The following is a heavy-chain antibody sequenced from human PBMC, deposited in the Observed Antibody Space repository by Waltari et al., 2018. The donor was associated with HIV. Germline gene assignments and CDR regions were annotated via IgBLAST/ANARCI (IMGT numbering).Heavy chain of an antibody. Sequence: QENLVESGGGVVQPGGSLRRSCAGPGFNFSINGMHWVRQSPGKGLEWVATISYNGKRTDYVDSVKGRFTISRDNSKHTVFLQMSSLRAEDTSVYYCAKDLAGSSLWGQGALVTVSS. D-gene: IGHD3-10*01. J-gene: IGHJ4*02. V-gene: IGHV3-30*18. CDR2: ISYNGKRT. CDR3: AKDLAGSSL. CDR1: GFNFSING.